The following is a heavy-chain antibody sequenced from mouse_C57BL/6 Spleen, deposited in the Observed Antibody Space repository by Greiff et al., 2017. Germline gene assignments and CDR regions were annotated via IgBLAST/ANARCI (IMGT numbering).Heavy chain of an antibody. V-gene: IGHV1-80*01. J-gene: IGHJ4*01. Sequence: VQLQQSGAELVKPGASVKISCKASGYAFSSYWMNWVKQRPGKGLEWIGQIYPGDGDTNYNGKFKGKATLTADKSSSTAYMQLSSLTSEDSAVYFCARSVYGPYAMDYWGQGTSVTVSS. CDR3: ARSVYGPYAMDY. CDR1: GYAFSSYW. D-gene: IGHD1-2*01. CDR2: IYPGDGDT.